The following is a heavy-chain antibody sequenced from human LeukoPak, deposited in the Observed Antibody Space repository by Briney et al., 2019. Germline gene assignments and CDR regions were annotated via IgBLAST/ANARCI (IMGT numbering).Heavy chain of an antibody. D-gene: IGHD3-10*01. CDR3: AKHYGSGTYYNFLDY. CDR1: GFTFSTYA. CDR2: MSSGGDRA. J-gene: IGHJ4*02. V-gene: IGHV3-23*01. Sequence: GRSLRLSCEAAGFTFSTYAMSWVRQGPGKGLEWVSAMSSGGDRAYYADSVQGRFTITRDNSKNTLYLQMNSLRAEDTAVYYCAKHYGSGTYYNFLDYWGQGTLVTVSS.